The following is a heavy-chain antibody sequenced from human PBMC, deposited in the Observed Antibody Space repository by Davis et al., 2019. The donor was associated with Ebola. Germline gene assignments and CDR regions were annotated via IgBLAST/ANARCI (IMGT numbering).Heavy chain of an antibody. Sequence: GESLKISCAASGFTFSSYSMNWVRQAPGKGLEWVSAISGSGGSTYYADSVKGRFTISRDNSKNTLYLQMNSLRDEDTAVYYCAKDASSLSAGPLYGDYGLDWGQGTLVTVSS. CDR1: GFTFSSYS. J-gene: IGHJ4*02. CDR3: AKDASSLSAGPLYGDYGLD. D-gene: IGHD4-17*01. V-gene: IGHV3-23*01. CDR2: ISGSGGST.